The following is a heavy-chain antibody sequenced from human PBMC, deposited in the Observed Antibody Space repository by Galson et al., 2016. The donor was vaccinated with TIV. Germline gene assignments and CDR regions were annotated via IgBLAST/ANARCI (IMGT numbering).Heavy chain of an antibody. J-gene: IGHJ5*02. Sequence: SVKVSCKASGVTFSYFAFSWVRQAPGQGLEWMGGIVPMFGTTNYAQKFQGRVKISADESTTTAYLELSSLRPEDTAVYYCARGRGIIVSSSYFLFDHWCQGAPVTVSS. CDR1: GVTFSYFA. CDR3: ARGRGIIVSSSYFLFDH. CDR2: IVPMFGTT. D-gene: IGHD3-22*01. V-gene: IGHV1-69*13.